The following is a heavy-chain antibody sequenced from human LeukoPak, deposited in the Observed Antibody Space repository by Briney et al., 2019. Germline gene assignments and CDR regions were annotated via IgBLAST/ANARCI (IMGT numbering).Heavy chain of an antibody. J-gene: IGHJ4*02. CDR1: GFTVSNSY. CDR3: ARTRSYSFDY. D-gene: IGHD2-15*01. Sequence: GGSLRLSCAASGFTVSNSYMSWVRQAPGKGLEWVSIIYAGGNTYYADSVKGRFTISRDNSKNTVSLQINSLRAEDTAVYYCARTRSYSFDYWGRGTLVTVSS. CDR2: IYAGGNT. V-gene: IGHV3-66*01.